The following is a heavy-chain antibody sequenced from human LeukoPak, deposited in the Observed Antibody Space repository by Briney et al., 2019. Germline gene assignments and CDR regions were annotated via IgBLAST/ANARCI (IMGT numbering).Heavy chain of an antibody. V-gene: IGHV1-8*03. Sequence: ASVKVSCKASGYTFTSYDINWVRQATGQGLEWMGWMNPNSGNTGYAQKFQGRVTITRNTSISTAYMELSSLRSEDTAVYYCARGPGITMVRGVHYYYMDVWGKGTTVTVSS. CDR3: ARGPGITMVRGVHYYYMDV. J-gene: IGHJ6*03. CDR1: GYTFTSYD. D-gene: IGHD3-10*01. CDR2: MNPNSGNT.